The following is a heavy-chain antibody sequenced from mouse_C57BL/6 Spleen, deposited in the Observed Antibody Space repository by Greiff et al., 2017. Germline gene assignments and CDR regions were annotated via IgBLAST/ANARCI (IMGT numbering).Heavy chain of an antibody. CDR1: GYTFTSYW. CDR2: IHPNSGST. D-gene: IGHD1-1*01. Sequence: QVQLQQPGAELVKPGASVKLSCKASGYTFTSYWMHWVKQRPGQGLEWIGMIHPNSGSTNYTEKFKSKATLTVDKSSSTAYLQLSSLTSEDAAVYYGARGDYYGSSPYWYLDDWGTGTTGTVSS. V-gene: IGHV1-64*01. J-gene: IGHJ1*03. CDR3: ARGDYYGSSPYWYLDD.